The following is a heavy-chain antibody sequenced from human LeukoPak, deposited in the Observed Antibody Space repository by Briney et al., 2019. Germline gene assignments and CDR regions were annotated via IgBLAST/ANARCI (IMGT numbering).Heavy chain of an antibody. V-gene: IGHV4-59*11. D-gene: IGHD2-2*01. J-gene: IGHJ6*03. CDR2: IYYSGST. CDR1: GGSISSHY. CDR3: ARELGPYQPYMDV. Sequence: PSETLSLTCTVSGGSISSHYWSWIRQPPGKGLEWIGYIYYSGSTNYNPSLKSRVTISVDTSKNQFSLKLSSVTAADTAVYYCARELGPYQPYMDVWGKGTTVTVSS.